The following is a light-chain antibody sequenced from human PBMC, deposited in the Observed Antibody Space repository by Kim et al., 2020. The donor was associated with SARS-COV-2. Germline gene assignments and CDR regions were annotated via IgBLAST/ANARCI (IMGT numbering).Light chain of an antibody. CDR1: QSVASSH. CDR2: GAS. Sequence: PRERATLSCRASQSVASSHLAWYQQKPGQAPRLLIYGASSRATGIPDRFSGSGSGTDFTLTISRLEPGDFAVYYCQQFRRSPWTFGQGTKVDIK. CDR3: QQFRRSPWT. V-gene: IGKV3-20*01. J-gene: IGKJ1*01.